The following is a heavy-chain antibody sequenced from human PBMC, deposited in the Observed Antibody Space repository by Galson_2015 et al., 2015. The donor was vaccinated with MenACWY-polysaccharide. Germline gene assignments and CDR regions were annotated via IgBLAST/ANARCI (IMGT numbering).Heavy chain of an antibody. V-gene: IGHV1-8*01. CDR1: GYTFTNYD. J-gene: IGHJ4*02. CDR3: ARIIARKYSFADS. Sequence: SVKVSCKASGYTFTNYDINWVRQASGQGLEWMGWMNPNSGNTGYAQNFQGRVTMTSNSAVTTAYLELRSLRSEDTAVYYCARIIARKYSFADSWGQGTLVTVSS. D-gene: IGHD2-15*01. CDR2: MNPNSGNT.